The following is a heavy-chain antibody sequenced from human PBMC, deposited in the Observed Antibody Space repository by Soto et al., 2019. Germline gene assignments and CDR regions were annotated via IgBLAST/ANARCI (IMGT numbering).Heavy chain of an antibody. CDR1: GFTVSSNY. CDR2: IYSGGNT. Sequence: GGSLRLSCAASGFTVSSNYMSWVRQAPGKGLEWVSVIYSGGNTYYADSVKGRFTISRHNSKNTLYLQMNSLRAEDTAVYYCARANLGYCSSTSCYYYYYMDVWGKGTTVTVSS. V-gene: IGHV3-53*04. CDR3: ARANLGYCSSTSCYYYYYMDV. J-gene: IGHJ6*03. D-gene: IGHD2-2*01.